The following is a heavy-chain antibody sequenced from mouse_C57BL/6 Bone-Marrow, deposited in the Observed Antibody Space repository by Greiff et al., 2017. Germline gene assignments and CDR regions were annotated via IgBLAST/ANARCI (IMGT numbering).Heavy chain of an antibody. Sequence: QVHVKQSGAELVKPGASVKLSCKASGYTFTSYWMHWVKQRPGQGLEWIGMIHPNSGSTNYNEKFKSKATLTVDKSSSTAYMQLSSLTSEDSAVYYCANYYGSSSYWYFDVWGTGTTVTVSS. CDR1: GYTFTSYW. CDR3: ANYYGSSSYWYFDV. V-gene: IGHV1-64*01. CDR2: IHPNSGST. D-gene: IGHD1-1*01. J-gene: IGHJ1*03.